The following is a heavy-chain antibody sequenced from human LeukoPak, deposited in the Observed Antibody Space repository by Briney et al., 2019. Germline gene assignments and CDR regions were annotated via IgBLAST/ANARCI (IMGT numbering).Heavy chain of an antibody. CDR3: AKDVVIGASYDYGDYIPLPH. Sequence: PGGSLRLSCAASGFIVSTNYMTWVRQAPGKGLQWVALLFSDRRTFYVDTVKGRFTVSRDNSKNTLYLEMNGLRPEDTAVYYCAKDVVIGASYDYGDYIPLPHWGQGTLVTVSS. CDR2: LFSDRRT. J-gene: IGHJ1*01. D-gene: IGHD4-17*01. CDR1: GFIVSTNY. V-gene: IGHV3-66*02.